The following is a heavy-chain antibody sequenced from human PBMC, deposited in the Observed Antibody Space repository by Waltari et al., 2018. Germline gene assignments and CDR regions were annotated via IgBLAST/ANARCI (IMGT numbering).Heavy chain of an antibody. CDR1: GGSIDSSHNY. CDR3: VQLPGY. J-gene: IGHJ4*02. V-gene: IGHV4-39*01. CDR2: RYYSGST. Sequence: QVQLQESGPGLVKPSETLSLTCTVSGGSIDSSHNYWGWIRQPPGKGLEWIGSRYYSGSTYYNPSLKSRVPISVDTSKNQFSLNLSSVTAADTAVYYCVQLPGYWGQGTLVTVSS. D-gene: IGHD2-15*01.